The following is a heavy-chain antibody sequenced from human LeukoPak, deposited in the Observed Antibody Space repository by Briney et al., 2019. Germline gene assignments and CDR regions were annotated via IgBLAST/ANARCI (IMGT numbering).Heavy chain of an antibody. CDR1: GYTFTGYY. Sequence: EASVKVSCKASGYTFTGYYMHWVRQAPGQGLEWMGWINPNSGGTNYAQKFQGRVTMTRDTSISTAYMELSRLRSDDTAVYYCARSITIFGVAGYYFDYWGQGTLVTVSS. CDR3: ARSITIFGVAGYYFDY. D-gene: IGHD3-3*01. V-gene: IGHV1-2*02. CDR2: INPNSGGT. J-gene: IGHJ4*02.